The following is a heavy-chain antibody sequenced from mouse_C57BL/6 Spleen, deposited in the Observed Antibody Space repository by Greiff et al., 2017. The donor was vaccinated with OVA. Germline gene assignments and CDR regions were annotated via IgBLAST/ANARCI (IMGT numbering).Heavy chain of an antibody. CDR2: ISSGSSTI. J-gene: IGHJ2*01. Sequence: EVKLMESGGGLVKPGGSLKLSCAASGFTFSDYGMHWVRQAPEKGLEWVAYISSGSSTIYYADTVKGRFTISRDNAKNTLFLQMTSLRSEDTDMYYCAREGYYGSSDWGQGTTLTVSS. CDR3: AREGYYGSSD. CDR1: GFTFSDYG. V-gene: IGHV5-17*01. D-gene: IGHD1-1*01.